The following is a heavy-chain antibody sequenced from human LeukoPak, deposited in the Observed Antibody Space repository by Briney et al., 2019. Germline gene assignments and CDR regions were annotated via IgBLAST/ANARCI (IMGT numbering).Heavy chain of an antibody. CDR3: ARPLTGTTSRTDAFDI. V-gene: IGHV3-33*01. CDR1: GFNFNTYG. J-gene: IGHJ3*02. D-gene: IGHD1-7*01. Sequence: PGRSLRLSCGASGFNFNTYGIPWVRQAPGKGLEWVAVIWYDGSNKYYADSVKGRFTISRDNSKNTLYLQMNSLRAEDTAVYYCARPLTGTTSRTDAFDIWGQGTMVTVSS. CDR2: IWYDGSNK.